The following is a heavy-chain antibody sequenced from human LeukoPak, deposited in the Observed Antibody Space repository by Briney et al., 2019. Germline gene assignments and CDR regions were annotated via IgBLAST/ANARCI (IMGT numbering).Heavy chain of an antibody. CDR3: ARDHY. V-gene: IGHV1-2*02. CDR1: GYTFTACY. CDR2: INPNSGGT. Sequence: ASVKVSCKASGYTFTACYIHWVRQAPGQGLEWMGWINPNSGGTDYAQKFQGRVTMTRDTSINTAYMVLSNLRSDDTAVYYCARDHYWGQGTPVTVSS. J-gene: IGHJ4*02.